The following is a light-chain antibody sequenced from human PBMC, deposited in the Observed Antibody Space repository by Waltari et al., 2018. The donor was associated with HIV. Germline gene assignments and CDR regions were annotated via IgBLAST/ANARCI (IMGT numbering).Light chain of an antibody. CDR1: TSNIGSNY. J-gene: IGLJ2*01. CDR3: VAWDDSLGGVV. CDR2: RNN. Sequence: SVLTQPPSASGTPGQRVTISCSGSTSNIGSNYVFWYQHLPGTAPNPRIHRNNQCPAGVPDLFSGSTSGTSASLAISGLRSEDEAEYYCVAWDDSLGGVVFGGGTKVAVL. V-gene: IGLV1-47*01.